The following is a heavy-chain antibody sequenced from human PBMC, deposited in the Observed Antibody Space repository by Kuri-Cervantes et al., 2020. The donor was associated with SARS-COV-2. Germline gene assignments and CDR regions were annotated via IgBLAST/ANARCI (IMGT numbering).Heavy chain of an antibody. D-gene: IGHD5-12*01. V-gene: IGHV3-69-1*01. Sequence: GGSLRLSCAASGFTFDTSGMTWVRQAPGGGLEWVSTIGSGNHIFMPDSLKGRFTISRDNAKHTVFLDMDSLRVDDTAVYYCARAGWNSGYRKHDWFDPWGQGTLVTVSS. J-gene: IGHJ5*02. CDR1: GFTFDTSG. CDR3: ARAGWNSGYRKHDWFDP. CDR2: IGSGNHI.